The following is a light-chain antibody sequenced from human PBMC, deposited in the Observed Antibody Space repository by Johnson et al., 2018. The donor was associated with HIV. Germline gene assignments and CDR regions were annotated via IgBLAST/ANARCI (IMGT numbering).Light chain of an antibody. J-gene: IGLJ1*01. Sequence: QSVLTQPPSVSAAPGQKVTISCSGNTSNIGSNSVSWYQHLPGIAPKLLVYDRNKRPSGIPDRFSGSKSGTSATLGITGLQTGDEADYYCGTWDSSLSAFNYVFGTGTKVTVL. CDR1: TSNIGSNS. CDR2: DRN. V-gene: IGLV1-51*01. CDR3: GTWDSSLSAFNYV.